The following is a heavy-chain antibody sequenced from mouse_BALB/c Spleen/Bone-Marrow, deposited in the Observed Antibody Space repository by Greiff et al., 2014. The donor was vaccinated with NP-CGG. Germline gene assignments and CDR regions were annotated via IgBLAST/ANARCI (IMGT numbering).Heavy chain of an antibody. J-gene: IGHJ4*01. CDR2: IDPANGNT. V-gene: IGHV14-3*02. D-gene: IGHD1-2*01. CDR3: ASATTATFYAMDY. CDR1: GFKIRDNS. Sequence: VQLQQSGAELLKPGASVKLSCTGSGFKIRDNSLSWGKQKPGQGLGGNGRIDPANGNTKYDPKFQGKATITADTSSNTAYLQLSSLTSEDTAVYYCASATTATFYAMDYWGQGTSVTVSS.